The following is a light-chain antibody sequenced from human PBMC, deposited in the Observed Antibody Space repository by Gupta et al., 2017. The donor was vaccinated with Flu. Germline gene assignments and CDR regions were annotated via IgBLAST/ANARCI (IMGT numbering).Light chain of an antibody. V-gene: IGKV1-5*03. CDR1: QSINNL. Sequence: GDRVTITCRASQSINNLVVWYQQKPGKAPNLLIYKTSSLQTGVPSRFSGSGSGTEFTLTISSLQPDDFATYYCQEYNSYQWTFGQGTKVEIK. CDR2: KTS. CDR3: QEYNSYQWT. J-gene: IGKJ1*01.